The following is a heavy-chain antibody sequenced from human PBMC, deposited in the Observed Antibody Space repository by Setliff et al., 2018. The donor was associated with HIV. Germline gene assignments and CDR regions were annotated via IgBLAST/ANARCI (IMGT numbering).Heavy chain of an antibody. J-gene: IGHJ2*01. CDR1: GDSISSGSYY. D-gene: IGHD7-27*01. Sequence: SETLSLTCTVSGDSISSGSYYWSWIRQPAGKGLEWIGRIYGSGTINYNPYLKSRVIMSVDTSKNVFSLKLTSLTAADTAVYYCARSLGITYFDLWGRGTLVTVSS. CDR3: ARSLGITYFDL. CDR2: IYGSGTI. V-gene: IGHV4-61*02.